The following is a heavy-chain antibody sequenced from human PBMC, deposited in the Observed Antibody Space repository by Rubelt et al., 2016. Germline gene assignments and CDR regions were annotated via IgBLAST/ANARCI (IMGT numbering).Heavy chain of an antibody. V-gene: IGHV1-18*01. Sequence: QVQLVQSGAEVKKPGASVKVSCKASGYTFTSYGISWVRQAPGQGLEWMGWISAYNGNTNYAQKLPGVVTTTTAASSSTAYMELRSLSSDDAAVDYCARDRGGYYFDYWGQGTLVTVSS. CDR2: ISAYNGNT. CDR3: ARDRGGYYFDY. J-gene: IGHJ4*02. CDR1: GYTFTSYG. D-gene: IGHD2-15*01.